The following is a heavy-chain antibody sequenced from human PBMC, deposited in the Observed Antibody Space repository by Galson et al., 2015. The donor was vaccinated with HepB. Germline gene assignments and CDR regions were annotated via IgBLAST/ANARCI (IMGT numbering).Heavy chain of an antibody. V-gene: IGHV3-74*01. D-gene: IGHD7-27*01. Sequence: SLRLSCAASGFIFSSYWMYWVRQAPGKGLVWVSHIRSDGSGIFYADSVKGRFSISRDNAMNTLNLQMSSLRDEDTGVYYCVRDGWELGYPYYGLDVWGQGTTVTVSS. J-gene: IGHJ6*02. CDR2: IRSDGSGI. CDR3: VRDGWELGYPYYGLDV. CDR1: GFIFSSYW.